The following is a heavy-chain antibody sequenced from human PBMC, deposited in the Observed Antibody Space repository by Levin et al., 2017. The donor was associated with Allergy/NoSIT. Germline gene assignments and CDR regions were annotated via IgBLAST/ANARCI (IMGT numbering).Heavy chain of an antibody. CDR3: ARVLVAAGPRLDF. J-gene: IGHJ4*02. V-gene: IGHV3-49*03. CDR2: IRSNIHGGAT. CDR1: GFTFGDYA. Sequence: GESLKISCTVSGFTFGDYALMWFRQAPGKGLEWVSFIRSNIHGGATEYAASVRGRFTMSRDDSKSIAYLQMNSLKTEDTAVYFCARVLVAAGPRLDFWGQGTLVTVSS. D-gene: IGHD6-13*01.